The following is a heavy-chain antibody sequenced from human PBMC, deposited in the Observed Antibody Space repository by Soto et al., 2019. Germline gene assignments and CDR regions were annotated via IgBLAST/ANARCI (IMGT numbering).Heavy chain of an antibody. D-gene: IGHD3-16*01. CDR2: INPSGGST. CDR3: ARDRSDDKVWGSYSLGHGAFDI. V-gene: IGHV1-46*01. Sequence: ASVKVSCKASGYTITSYYMHWVRQATGQGLEWMGIINPSGGSTGYAQKFQGRATMSRDTSTSTVYMELSSLRSEDTAVYYCARDRSDDKVWGSYSLGHGAFDIWGQGTMVTVSS. CDR1: GYTITSYY. J-gene: IGHJ3*02.